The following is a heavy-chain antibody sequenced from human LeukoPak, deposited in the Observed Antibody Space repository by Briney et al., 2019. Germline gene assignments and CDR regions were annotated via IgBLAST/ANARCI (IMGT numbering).Heavy chain of an antibody. J-gene: IGHJ4*02. CDR1: GLTFSSYS. V-gene: IGHV3-21*01. D-gene: IGHD6-19*01. Sequence: PGGSLRLSCAASGLTFSSYSMNWVRQAPGKGLEWVSSISSSSSYIYYADSVKGRFTISRDNAKNSLYLQMNSLRAEDTAVYYCAREDGSGWYVGFDYWGQGTLVTVSS. CDR3: AREDGSGWYVGFDY. CDR2: ISSSSSYI.